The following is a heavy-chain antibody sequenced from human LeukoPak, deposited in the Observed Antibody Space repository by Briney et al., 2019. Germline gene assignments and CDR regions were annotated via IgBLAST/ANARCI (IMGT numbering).Heavy chain of an antibody. D-gene: IGHD3-10*01. Sequence: GGSLRLSCAASGLTLSSYSMSWVPQAPGKGLEWVSAISGSSDNTYYAESVKGRFTISRDNSKNTLDLQMNSVRADDTAVYYCATAQYITNWSGDHWGQGTLVTVSS. J-gene: IGHJ4*02. CDR2: ISGSSDNT. CDR3: ATAQYITNWSGDH. V-gene: IGHV3-23*01. CDR1: GLTLSSYS.